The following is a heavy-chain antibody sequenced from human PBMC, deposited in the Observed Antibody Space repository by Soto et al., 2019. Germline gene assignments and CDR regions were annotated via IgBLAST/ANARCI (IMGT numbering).Heavy chain of an antibody. CDR2: INPSGGST. J-gene: IGHJ6*02. Sequence: QVQLVQSGAEVKKPGASVKVSCKASGYTFTSYYMHWVRQAPGQGLEWMGIINPSGGSTSYAQKFQGRVTMTRDTSTSTVYMELSSLRSEDTAVYYCARDSTVTSYYYYYYGMDVWGQGTTVTVSS. D-gene: IGHD4-4*01. CDR3: ARDSTVTSYYYYYYGMDV. CDR1: GYTFTSYY. V-gene: IGHV1-46*01.